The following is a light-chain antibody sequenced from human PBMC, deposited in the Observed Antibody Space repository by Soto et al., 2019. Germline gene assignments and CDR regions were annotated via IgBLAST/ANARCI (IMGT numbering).Light chain of an antibody. V-gene: IGLV2-14*01. Sequence: QSALTQPASVSGSPGQSITLSCTGTSRDVGAYNFVSWYQQHPGKAPKLMIYDVINRPSGVSNRFSGSKSGNTASLTISGLQAEDEADYYCSSYTSSSTLVVFGGGTKVTVL. CDR2: DVI. CDR1: SRDVGAYNF. J-gene: IGLJ2*01. CDR3: SSYTSSSTLVV.